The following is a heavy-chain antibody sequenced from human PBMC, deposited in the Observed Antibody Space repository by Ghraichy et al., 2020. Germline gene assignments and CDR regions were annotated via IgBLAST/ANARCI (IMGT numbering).Heavy chain of an antibody. D-gene: IGHD2-15*01. Sequence: GESLNISCAASGFTFSSYAMNWVRQAPGKGLEWVSLVGGGGGSAYYADSVKGRFTISRDNSKNTLYLQMNSLRAEDTAVYYCAKAWGHCSGGSCPPYNWLDPWGQGTLVTVSP. CDR2: VGGGGGSA. CDR1: GFTFSSYA. CDR3: AKAWGHCSGGSCPPYNWLDP. V-gene: IGHV3-23*01. J-gene: IGHJ5*02.